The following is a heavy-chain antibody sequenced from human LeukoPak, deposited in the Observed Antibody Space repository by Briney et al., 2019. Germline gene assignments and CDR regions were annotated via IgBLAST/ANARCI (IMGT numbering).Heavy chain of an antibody. J-gene: IGHJ3*02. CDR3: ARGLFLSGYLDAFDI. D-gene: IGHD3-22*01. Sequence: GGSLRLSCAAPGFTVNNKYMTWVRQAPGKGLEWVSLIYNDGRTCYADSVKGRCTISRDNLKNVLYLQMNSLKVEDTALYYCARGLFLSGYLDAFDIWGQGTVVTVSS. CDR1: GFTVNNKY. CDR2: IYNDGRT. V-gene: IGHV3-53*01.